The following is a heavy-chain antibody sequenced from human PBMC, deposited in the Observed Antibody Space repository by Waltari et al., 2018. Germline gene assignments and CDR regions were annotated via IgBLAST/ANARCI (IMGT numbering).Heavy chain of an antibody. CDR2: IYYSGST. J-gene: IGHJ5*02. Sequence: QLQLQESGPGLVKPSETLSLTCTVSGGSISNTNYHWGWIRQPPGKGLEWIGSIYYSGSTYYNPSLKSRVTISVDTSKNQFSLKLNSMTAADTALYYCARLPRDYGDYESWFDPWGQGTLVTVSS. CDR1: GGSISNTNYH. V-gene: IGHV4-39*01. CDR3: ARLPRDYGDYESWFDP. D-gene: IGHD4-17*01.